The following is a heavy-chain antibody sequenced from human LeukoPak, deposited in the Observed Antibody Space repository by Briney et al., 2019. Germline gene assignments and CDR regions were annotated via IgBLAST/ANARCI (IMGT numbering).Heavy chain of an antibody. CDR3: AGDEYYYGSGSYYRLPDAFDI. Sequence: SGGSLRLSCAASGFTFSTYEMNWVRQAPGKGLEWVSYISSSGSTIYYADSVKGRFTISRDNAKNSLYLQMNSLRAEDTAVYYCAGDEYYYGSGSYYRLPDAFDIWGQGTMVTVSS. CDR2: ISSSGSTI. J-gene: IGHJ3*02. V-gene: IGHV3-48*03. D-gene: IGHD3-10*01. CDR1: GFTFSTYE.